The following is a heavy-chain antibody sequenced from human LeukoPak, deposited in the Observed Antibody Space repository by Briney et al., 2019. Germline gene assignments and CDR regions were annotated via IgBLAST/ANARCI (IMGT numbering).Heavy chain of an antibody. CDR3: ARDAAERRIFGVVISPYYFDY. J-gene: IGHJ4*02. CDR2: INPSSGGT. Sequence: ASVKVSFKASGYTFTVYYMHWVRQAPGQGLEWMGWINPSSGGTNYAQKFQGRVTMTRDTSIRTAYMELSRLRSDDTAVYYCARDAAERRIFGVVISPYYFDYWGQGTLVTVSS. V-gene: IGHV1-2*02. CDR1: GYTFTVYY. D-gene: IGHD3-3*01.